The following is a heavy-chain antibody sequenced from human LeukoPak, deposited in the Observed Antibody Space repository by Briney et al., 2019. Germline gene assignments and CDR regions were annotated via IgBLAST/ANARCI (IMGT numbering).Heavy chain of an antibody. CDR1: GFTFSSYA. J-gene: IGHJ3*02. D-gene: IGHD4-23*01. CDR2: ISSNGGST. V-gene: IGHV3-64*01. Sequence: GGSLRLSCAASGFTFSSYAMHWVRQAPGKGLEYVSAISSNGGSTYYANSVKGRFTISRDNSKNTLYLQMGSLRAEDMAVYYCARVATVVTTFDAFDIWGQGTMVTVSS. CDR3: ARVATVVTTFDAFDI.